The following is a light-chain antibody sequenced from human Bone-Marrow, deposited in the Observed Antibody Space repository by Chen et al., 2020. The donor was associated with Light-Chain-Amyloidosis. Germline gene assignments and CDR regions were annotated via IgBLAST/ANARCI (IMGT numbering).Light chain of an antibody. CDR3: QVWDRSSDRPV. V-gene: IGLV3-21*02. Sequence: SYVLTQPSSVSVAPGQTDTIACGGNNIGSTSVHWYQQTPGQAPLLVVYDDSDRPSGIPERVSGSNSGKTATLTISRVEAGDEADYYCQVWDRSSDRPVFGGGTKLTVL. CDR2: DDS. CDR1: NIGSTS. J-gene: IGLJ3*02.